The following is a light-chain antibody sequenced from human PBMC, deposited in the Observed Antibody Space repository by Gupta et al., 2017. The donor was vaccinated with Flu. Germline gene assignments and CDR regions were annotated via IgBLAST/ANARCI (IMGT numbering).Light chain of an antibody. V-gene: IGLV2-8*01. J-gene: IGLJ3*02. CDR1: RGEVGNYDL. Sequence: SVTISCTGTRGEVGNYDLVSWYQQPPAKAPNLIIFGVTRRPAGVPGGFSGSKSGNTASLTVSGLQADDEAHYYCRSYTANNSWEFGGGTKLTVL. CDR2: GVT. CDR3: RSYTANNSWE.